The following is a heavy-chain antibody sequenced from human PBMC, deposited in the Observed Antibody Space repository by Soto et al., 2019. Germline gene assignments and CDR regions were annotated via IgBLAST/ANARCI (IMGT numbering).Heavy chain of an antibody. CDR2: IYYSGTT. Sequence: SETLSLTCTVSGGSISSGGPYWNWIRQHPGQGLEWVGYIYYSGTTYYNPSLKSRVSISVDTSKNQFSLKLSSVTAADTAVYYCARSSPNYYDSSGSPFDPGGQGTLVTVSS. CDR1: GGSISSGGPY. V-gene: IGHV4-31*03. D-gene: IGHD3-22*01. J-gene: IGHJ5*01. CDR3: ARSSPNYYDSSGSPFDP.